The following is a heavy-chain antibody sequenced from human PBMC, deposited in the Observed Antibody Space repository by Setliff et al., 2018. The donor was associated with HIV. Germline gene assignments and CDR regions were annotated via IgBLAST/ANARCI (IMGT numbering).Heavy chain of an antibody. CDR2: ISGSGGST. CDR1: GFTVSDNH. Sequence: PGGSLRLSCAASGFTVSDNHMTWVRQAPGKGLEWVSAISGSGGSTYYADSVKGRFTISRDNSKNTLYLQMRSLRAEDTAVYYCAKLTKLTASFPTDYLDPWGQGTLVTVSS. J-gene: IGHJ5*02. CDR3: AKLTKLTASFPTDYLDP. D-gene: IGHD4-17*01. V-gene: IGHV3-23*01.